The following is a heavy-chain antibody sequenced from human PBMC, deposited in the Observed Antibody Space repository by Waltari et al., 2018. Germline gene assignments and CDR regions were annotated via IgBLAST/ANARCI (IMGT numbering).Heavy chain of an antibody. CDR3: TKRTALDGMDV. Sequence: QLQLQESGRGLVKPSETLSLTCSVSGGSISSSSYFWGWTRQPPGKGREWIGSIHYTGTAHYNPSFESRLTISIDTSKNQFSLKLTSVTAADTAVYYCTKRTALDGMDVWGQGATVTVSS. CDR1: GGSISSSSYF. J-gene: IGHJ6*02. V-gene: IGHV4-39*01. D-gene: IGHD5-18*01. CDR2: IHYTGTA.